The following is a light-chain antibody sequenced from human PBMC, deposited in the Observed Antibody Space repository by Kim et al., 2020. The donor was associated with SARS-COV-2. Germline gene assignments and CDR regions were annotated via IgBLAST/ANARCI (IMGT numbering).Light chain of an antibody. V-gene: IGLV2-8*01. CDR3: GSYAGSNIWL. CDR1: SSDIGGYNY. Sequence: GQSVTISCTGSSSDIGGYNYVSWYRHHPGNGPKLLIYEVTKRPFGVPARFSGSKSGNTASLTVSVIQAEDEAEYYCGSYAGSNIWLFGGGTQLTVL. CDR2: EVT. J-gene: IGLJ3*02.